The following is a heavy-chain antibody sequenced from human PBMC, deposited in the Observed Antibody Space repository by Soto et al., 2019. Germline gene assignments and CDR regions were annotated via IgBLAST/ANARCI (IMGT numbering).Heavy chain of an antibody. CDR3: ARISRYCSGGDCHA. Sequence: GESLKISCAASGVSFNSYDMHWVRLAPGKGPEWAAIISVDGSDKYYLDSVRGRFTFSRDNSKVTLYLPVHGLRSEDTAIYYCARISRYCSGGDCHAWGQGTQVTVTS. CDR1: GVSFNSYD. J-gene: IGHJ5*02. D-gene: IGHD2-15*01. CDR2: ISVDGSDK. V-gene: IGHV3-30*03.